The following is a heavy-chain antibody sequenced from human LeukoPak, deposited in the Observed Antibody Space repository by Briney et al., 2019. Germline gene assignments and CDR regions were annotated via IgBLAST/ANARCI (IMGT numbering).Heavy chain of an antibody. Sequence: SGGSLRLSCAASGFTFSSYAMSWVRQAPGKGLEWVSAISGSGGGTYYADSVKGRFTISRDNSKNTLYLQMNSLRAEDTAVYSCAKDSSSWPYYFDYWGQGTLVTVSS. J-gene: IGHJ4*02. D-gene: IGHD6-13*01. V-gene: IGHV3-23*01. CDR2: ISGSGGGT. CDR1: GFTFSSYA. CDR3: AKDSSSWPYYFDY.